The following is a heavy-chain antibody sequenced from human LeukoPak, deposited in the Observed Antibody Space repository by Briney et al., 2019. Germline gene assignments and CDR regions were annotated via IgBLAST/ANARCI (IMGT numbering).Heavy chain of an antibody. CDR1: GFTFSSYE. J-gene: IGHJ6*03. V-gene: IGHV3-48*03. D-gene: IGHD3-22*01. CDR2: ISSSGSTI. CDR3: AKGTTTKDSSGYYSPGDYYYYMDV. Sequence: GGSLRLSCAASGFTFSSYEMNWVRQAPGKGLEWVSYISSSGSTIYYADSVKGRFTISRDNSKDTLYLQMNSLRAEDTAVYYCAKGTTTKDSSGYYSPGDYYYYMDVWGKGTTVTVSS.